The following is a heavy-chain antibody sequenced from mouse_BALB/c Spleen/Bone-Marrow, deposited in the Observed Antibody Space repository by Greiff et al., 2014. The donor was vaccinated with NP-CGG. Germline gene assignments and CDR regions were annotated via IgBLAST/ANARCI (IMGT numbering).Heavy chain of an antibody. Sequence: EVQLQQSGPELVKPGASVKMSCKASGYTFTSSVMHWVKQKPGQGLEWIGYFNPYNDGSXXXXXNXXXXTLXSDKSANTANKELSSLSSEDSAVYYCAKGGNYRYGFDYWGQGTTLTVSS. CDR2: FNPYNDGS. CDR1: GYTFTSSV. D-gene: IGHD2-14*01. J-gene: IGHJ2*01. CDR3: AKGGNYRYGFDY. V-gene: IGHV1-14*01.